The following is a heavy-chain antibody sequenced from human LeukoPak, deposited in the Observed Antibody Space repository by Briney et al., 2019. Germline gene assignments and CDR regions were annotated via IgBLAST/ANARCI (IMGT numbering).Heavy chain of an antibody. CDR3: ARDRFGMDV. CDR2: IGIGGDT. Sequence: GGSLRLSCAASGFIFNNFDMHWARQGTGKGLEWVSAIGIGGDTHYSGSVKGRFIISRENAKNSLFLQMNSLRVGDTAVYYCARDRFGMDVWGRGTTVIVSS. J-gene: IGHJ6*02. V-gene: IGHV3-13*01. CDR1: GFIFNNFD.